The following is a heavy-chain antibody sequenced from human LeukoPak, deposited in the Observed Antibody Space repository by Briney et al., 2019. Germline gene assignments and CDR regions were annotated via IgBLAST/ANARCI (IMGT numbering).Heavy chain of an antibody. D-gene: IGHD1-26*01. CDR3: AKVGREGGFDY. CDR2: ISSSSSYI. Sequence: GGSLRLSCAASGFTFSSYSMNWVRQAPGKGLEWVSSISSSSSYIYYADSVKGRFTISRDNSKNTLYLQMNSLRAEDTAVYYCAKVGREGGFDYWGQGTLVTVSS. V-gene: IGHV3-21*04. J-gene: IGHJ4*02. CDR1: GFTFSSYS.